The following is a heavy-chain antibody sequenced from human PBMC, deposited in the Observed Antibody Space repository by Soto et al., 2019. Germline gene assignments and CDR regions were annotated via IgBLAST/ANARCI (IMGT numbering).Heavy chain of an antibody. D-gene: IGHD3-16*01. Sequence: EVQLLESGGGLVQPGGSLRLSCAASGLTFSNYAMSWVRQAPGKGLEWVSAITGRGAGTYYADSMKGRFTISRDNSKNTLYLQVNRLRAEDTAVYYCAKGFYDGTATPRLDYWGQGTLVTVSS. J-gene: IGHJ4*02. CDR1: GLTFSNYA. CDR2: ITGRGAGT. CDR3: AKGFYDGTATPRLDY. V-gene: IGHV3-23*01.